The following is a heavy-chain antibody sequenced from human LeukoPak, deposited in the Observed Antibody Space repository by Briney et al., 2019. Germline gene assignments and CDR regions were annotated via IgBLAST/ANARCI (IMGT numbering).Heavy chain of an antibody. V-gene: IGHV4-31*03. CDR2: IYYSGST. D-gene: IGHD1-26*01. CDR3: ARTGREWELLPGNFDY. Sequence: SQTLSLTCPVSGGSISSGGYYWSWIRQHPGKGLEWIVYIYYSGSTYYNPSLKSRVTISVDTSKNQFSLKLSSVTAADTAVYYCARTGREWELLPGNFDYWGQGTLVTVSS. J-gene: IGHJ4*02. CDR1: GGSISSGGYY.